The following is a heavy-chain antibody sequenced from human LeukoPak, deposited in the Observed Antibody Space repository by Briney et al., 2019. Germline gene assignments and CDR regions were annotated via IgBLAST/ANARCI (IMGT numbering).Heavy chain of an antibody. V-gene: IGHV4-39*01. Sequence: SETLSLTCTVSGGSISSSSYYWGWLRQPPGKGLEWIGSIYYSGSTYYNPSLKSRVTISVDSSKNQFSLKLSSVTAADTAVYYCARHPDYYDSSGYHDYWGQGTLVTVSS. J-gene: IGHJ4*02. CDR2: IYYSGST. CDR3: ARHPDYYDSSGYHDY. D-gene: IGHD3-22*01. CDR1: GGSISSSSYY.